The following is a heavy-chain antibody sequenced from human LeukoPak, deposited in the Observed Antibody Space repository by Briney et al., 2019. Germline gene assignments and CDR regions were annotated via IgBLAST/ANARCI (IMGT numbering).Heavy chain of an antibody. CDR2: IIPIFGTA. CDR1: GGTFSSYA. D-gene: IGHD3-22*01. CDR3: ARSESRMRDYYDSSGYPFDY. V-gene: IGHV1-69*06. Sequence: GASVKVSCKASGGTFSSYAISWVRQAPGQGLEWMGGIIPIFGTANYAQKFQGRVTITADKSTSTAYMELSSLRSEDTAVYYCARSESRMRDYYDSSGYPFDYWGQGTLVTVSS. J-gene: IGHJ4*02.